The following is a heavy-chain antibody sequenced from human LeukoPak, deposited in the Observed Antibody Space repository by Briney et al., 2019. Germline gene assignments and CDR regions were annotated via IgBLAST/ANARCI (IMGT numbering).Heavy chain of an antibody. V-gene: IGHV3-23*01. D-gene: IGHD6-19*01. CDR3: AKDSDSSGWYNFDY. Sequence: GGSLRLSCAASGFTFTDYAMNWVRQAPGKGLEWVPGISTGGGSTYYADSVKGRFTISRDNSKNTLYLQMNSLRAEDTAVYYCAKDSDSSGWYNFDYWGQGTLVTVSS. J-gene: IGHJ4*02. CDR2: ISTGGGST. CDR1: GFTFTDYA.